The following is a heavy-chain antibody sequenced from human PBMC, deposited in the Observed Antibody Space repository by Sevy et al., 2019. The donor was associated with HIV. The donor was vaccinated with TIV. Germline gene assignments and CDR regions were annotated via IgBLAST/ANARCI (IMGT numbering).Heavy chain of an antibody. CDR1: GFTVTNNY. D-gene: IGHD1-26*01. V-gene: IGHV3-53*01. CDR3: ARDYSGSANLGVYWFDP. J-gene: IGHJ5*02. Sequence: GGSLRLSCAASGFTVTNNYMSWVRQAPGKGLEWVSTIYSGGSSHYSDSVKGRFIISRDISKNTLYLQMNSLRADDTAVYYCARDYSGSANLGVYWFDPWGQGTLVTVSS. CDR2: IYSGGSS.